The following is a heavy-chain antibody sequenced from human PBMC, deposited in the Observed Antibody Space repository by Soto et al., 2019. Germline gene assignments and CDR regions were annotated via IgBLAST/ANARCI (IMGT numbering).Heavy chain of an antibody. CDR1: GFTFSSYG. J-gene: IGHJ4*02. Sequence: GGSLRLSCAASGFTFSSYGMHWVRQAPGKGLEWVAVISYDGSNKYYADSVKGRFTISRDNSKNTLYLQMNSLRAEDTAVYYCAKESRFLEWEVKYYFDYWGQRTLVTVSS. D-gene: IGHD3-3*01. V-gene: IGHV3-30*18. CDR3: AKESRFLEWEVKYYFDY. CDR2: ISYDGSNK.